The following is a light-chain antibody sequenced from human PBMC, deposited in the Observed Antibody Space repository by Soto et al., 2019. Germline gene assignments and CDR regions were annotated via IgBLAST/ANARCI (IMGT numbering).Light chain of an antibody. CDR3: QQYGSSPRT. Sequence: EIVMTQSPATLSVSPGGRATLSCRASQSVSSNLAWYQQKPGQAPRLLIYGASTRATGFPARFSGSGSGTEFTLTISSLQSEDFAVYYCQQYGSSPRTFGQGTKVDIK. CDR2: GAS. V-gene: IGKV3-15*01. CDR1: QSVSSN. J-gene: IGKJ1*01.